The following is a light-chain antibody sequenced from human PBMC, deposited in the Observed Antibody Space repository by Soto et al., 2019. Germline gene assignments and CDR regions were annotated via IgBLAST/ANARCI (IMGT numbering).Light chain of an antibody. J-gene: IGKJ1*01. Sequence: DIQMTQSPSTLSASVGDRVTITCRASQSISSWVAWYQQKPGKAPKLLIYKASSLESGVPSRFSGSGSETEFTLTVSSLQPDDFATYYCQQYNTYSRTFGQGTKVEIK. CDR1: QSISSW. CDR3: QQYNTYSRT. V-gene: IGKV1-5*03. CDR2: KAS.